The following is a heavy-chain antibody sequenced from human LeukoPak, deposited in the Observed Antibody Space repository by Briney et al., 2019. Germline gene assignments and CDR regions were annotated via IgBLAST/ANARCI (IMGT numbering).Heavy chain of an antibody. CDR3: ATGSSDILTGYYNPHAFDI. D-gene: IGHD3-9*01. CDR1: GYTFTGYY. J-gene: IGHJ3*02. V-gene: IGHV1-2*02. CDR2: INPNSGGT. Sequence: ASVKVSCKASGYTFTGYYMHWVRQAPGQGLEWMGWINPNSGGTNYAQKFQGRVTMTRDTSISTAYMELSRLRSEDTAVYYCATGSSDILTGYYNPHAFDIWGQGTMVTVSS.